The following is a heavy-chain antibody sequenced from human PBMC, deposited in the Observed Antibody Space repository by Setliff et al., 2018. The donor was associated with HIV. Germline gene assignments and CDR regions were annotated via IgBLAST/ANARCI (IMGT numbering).Heavy chain of an antibody. CDR2: IKSKTDGGAT. Sequence: GGSLRLSCVASGFTFNTAWVSWVRQAPGKGLEWVGRIKSKTDGGATDYAAPVKGRFTISRDDSINTLYLQMTSLKIEDTAVYYCTTYSGYTDGPIEKYFDYWGRGTPVTVSS. CDR3: TTYSGYTDGPIEKYFDY. V-gene: IGHV3-15*01. J-gene: IGHJ4*02. D-gene: IGHD5-12*01. CDR1: GFTFNTAW.